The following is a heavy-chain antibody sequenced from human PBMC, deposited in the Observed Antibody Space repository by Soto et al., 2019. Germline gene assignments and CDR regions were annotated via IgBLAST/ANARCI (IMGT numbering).Heavy chain of an antibody. D-gene: IGHD3-3*01. CDR3: ARAYYDFWSGYSYFDY. Sequence: WASVKVSCKASGYTFTSYGISWVRQAPGQGLEWMGWISAYNGNTNYAQKLQGRVTMTTDTSTSTAYMELRSLRSDDTAVYYCARAYYDFWSGYSYFDYWGQGTLVTVSS. CDR2: ISAYNGNT. V-gene: IGHV1-18*01. J-gene: IGHJ4*02. CDR1: GYTFTSYG.